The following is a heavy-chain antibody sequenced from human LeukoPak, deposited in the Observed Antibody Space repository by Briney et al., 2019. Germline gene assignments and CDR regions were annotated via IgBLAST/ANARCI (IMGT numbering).Heavy chain of an antibody. D-gene: IGHD3-10*01. Sequence: SVKVSCKASGGTFSSYAISWVRQAPGQGLEWMGGIIPIFGTANYAQKFQGRVTITADNSTSTAYMELRSLRSEDTAVYYCAKISWVRTYYYYYMDVWGKGTTVTVSS. CDR1: GGTFSSYA. J-gene: IGHJ6*03. CDR2: IIPIFGTA. CDR3: AKISWVRTYYYYYMDV. V-gene: IGHV1-69*06.